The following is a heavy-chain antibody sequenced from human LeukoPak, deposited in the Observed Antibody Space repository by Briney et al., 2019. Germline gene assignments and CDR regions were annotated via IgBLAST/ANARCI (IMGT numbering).Heavy chain of an antibody. V-gene: IGHV3-23*01. CDR1: GFTFSSYA. D-gene: IGHD5-24*01. Sequence: PGGSLRLPCAASGFTFSSYAMSWVRQAPGKGLEWVSAISGSGGSTYYADSVKGRFTISRDNSKNTLYLQMNSLRAEDTAVYYCASGGYGYRRYFDYWGQGTLVTVSS. CDR3: ASGGYGYRRYFDY. J-gene: IGHJ4*02. CDR2: ISGSGGST.